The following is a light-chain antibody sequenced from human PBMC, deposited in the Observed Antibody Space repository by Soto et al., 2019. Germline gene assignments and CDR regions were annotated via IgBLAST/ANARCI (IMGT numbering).Light chain of an antibody. J-gene: IGLJ1*01. CDR3: CSYAGTSTFYV. V-gene: IGLV2-23*02. Sequence: QSALTQPASVSGSPGQSITISCTGTSSDIGSHNLVSWYQEHPDKDPKLMIYEVTKRPSGVSNRFSGSKSGNTASLTISGLQAEDEADYYCCSYAGTSTFYVFGPGTKLTVL. CDR2: EVT. CDR1: SSDIGSHNL.